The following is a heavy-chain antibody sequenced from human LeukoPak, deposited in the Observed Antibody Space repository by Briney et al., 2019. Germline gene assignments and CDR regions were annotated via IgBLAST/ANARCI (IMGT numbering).Heavy chain of an antibody. D-gene: IGHD6-13*01. J-gene: IGHJ4*02. V-gene: IGHV4-61*02. Sequence: SETLSLTCTVSGVSVSSGTYYWSWIRQPAGKGLEWIGRIYTSGRSNYNPSLKSRVTISVDTSKNQFSLRLSSVTAADTAVYYCARHLKLAHNDYWGQGTLVTVSS. CDR1: GVSVSSGTYY. CDR2: IYTSGRS. CDR3: ARHLKLAHNDY.